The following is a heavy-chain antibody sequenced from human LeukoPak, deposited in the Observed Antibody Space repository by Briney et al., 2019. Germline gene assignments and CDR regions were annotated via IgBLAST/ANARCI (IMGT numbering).Heavy chain of an antibody. CDR1: GGSFSGYY. D-gene: IGHD6-19*01. CDR2: INHSGST. V-gene: IGHV4-34*01. J-gene: IGHJ5*02. Sequence: SETLSLTCAVYGGSFSGYYWSWIRQPPGKGLEWIGEINHSGSTNYNPSLKSRVTISVDTSKNQFSLKLSSVTAADTAVYYCARDSTVGYSSGWYNWFDPWGQGTLVTVSS. CDR3: ARDSTVGYSSGWYNWFDP.